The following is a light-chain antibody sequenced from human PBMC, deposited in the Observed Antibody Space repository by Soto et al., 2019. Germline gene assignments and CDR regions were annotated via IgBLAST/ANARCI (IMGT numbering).Light chain of an antibody. CDR2: DVS. V-gene: IGLV2-14*01. CDR1: SSDVGGYNY. Sequence: QSALTQPASVSGSPGQSITISCTGTSSDVGGYNYVSWYQQHPGKAPKLMIYDVSNRPSGVSNRFSGYKSGNTASLTISGLQDEDEADYYCSSYTSSSTLLYVFGTGTKLNVL. J-gene: IGLJ1*01. CDR3: SSYTSSSTLLYV.